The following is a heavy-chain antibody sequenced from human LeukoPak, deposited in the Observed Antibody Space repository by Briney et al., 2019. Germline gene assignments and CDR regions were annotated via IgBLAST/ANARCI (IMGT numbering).Heavy chain of an antibody. CDR2: ISAYNGNT. CDR3: AREAVGAQPGYYGMDV. J-gene: IGHJ6*02. CDR1: GYTCTSYG. D-gene: IGHD1-26*01. Sequence: ASVKVSCKASGYTCTSYGISWVRQAPGQGLEWMGWISAYNGNTNYAQKLQGRVTMTRDTSTSTVYMELSSLRSEDTAVYYCAREAVGAQPGYYGMDVWGQGTTVTVSS. V-gene: IGHV1-18*01.